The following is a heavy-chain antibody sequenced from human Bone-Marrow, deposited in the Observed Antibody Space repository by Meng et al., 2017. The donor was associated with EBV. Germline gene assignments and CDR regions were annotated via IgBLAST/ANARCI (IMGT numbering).Heavy chain of an antibody. CDR3: ARGGENYFGS. V-gene: IGHV4-34*01. D-gene: IGHD2-21*01. Sequence: QVQLQQWGAGLLKPSETLSLTCAVYGGSFSGYYWTWIRQPPGKGLEWIGEINPSRSTNYNASLKSRVTISVDTSKYQFSLKLSSVTAADTAVYYCARGGENYFGSWGQGTLAPSPQ. CDR1: GGSFSGYY. J-gene: IGHJ4*02. CDR2: INPSRST.